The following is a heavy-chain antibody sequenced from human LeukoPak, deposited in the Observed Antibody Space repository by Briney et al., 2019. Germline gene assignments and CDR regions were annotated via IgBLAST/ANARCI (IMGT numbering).Heavy chain of an antibody. Sequence: GGSLRLSCAASGFTFSSYEMHWVRQAPGKGLEWVSYISSSDSTIYYADSVKGRFTISRDNAKNSLYLQMNSLRAEDTAVYYCARDPWGTYSSSSGYHFDYWGQGTLVTVSS. CDR1: GFTFSSYE. CDR3: ARDPWGTYSSSSGYHFDY. D-gene: IGHD6-6*01. V-gene: IGHV3-48*03. CDR2: ISSSDSTI. J-gene: IGHJ4*02.